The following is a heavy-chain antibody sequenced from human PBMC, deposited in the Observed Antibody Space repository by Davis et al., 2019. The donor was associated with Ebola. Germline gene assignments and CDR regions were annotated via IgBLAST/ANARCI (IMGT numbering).Heavy chain of an antibody. Sequence: PGGSLRLSCAASGFTFSSYDMHWVRQAPGKGLEWVAVISYDGSNKYYADSVKGRFTISRDNSKNTLYLQMNSLRAEDTAVYYCAKSVYDPPDVWGQGTTVTVSS. V-gene: IGHV3-30*18. CDR1: GFTFSSYD. CDR2: ISYDGSNK. CDR3: AKSVYDPPDV. D-gene: IGHD5/OR15-5a*01. J-gene: IGHJ6*02.